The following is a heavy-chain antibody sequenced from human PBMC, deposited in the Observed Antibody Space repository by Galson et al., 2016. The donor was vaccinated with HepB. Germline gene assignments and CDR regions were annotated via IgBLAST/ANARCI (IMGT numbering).Heavy chain of an antibody. D-gene: IGHD6-13*01. V-gene: IGHV3-73*01. CDR3: MGVAATWDPLDI. J-gene: IGHJ3*02. CDR1: GFIFSGFG. CDR2: VRSNANNYAT. Sequence: SLRLSCAASGFIFSGFGMDWVRQASGKGLEWVGRVRSNANNYATVYAASVKGRFTISRDDSKNTAYLQMNSLKTEDTAVDYCMGVAATWDPLDIWGQGTMVSVSS.